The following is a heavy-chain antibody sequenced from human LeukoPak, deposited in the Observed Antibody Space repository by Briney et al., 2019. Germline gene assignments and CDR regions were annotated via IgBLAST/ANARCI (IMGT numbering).Heavy chain of an antibody. V-gene: IGHV3-7*01. J-gene: IGHJ3*01. CDR2: MKGDGSEI. CDR1: GFVFSTSW. Sequence: GGSLRLSCAASGFVFSTSWMMWAREAPGKGLEWVANMKGDGSEIHYVDSVKGRFTISRDNAKSSLYLQMNSLRPEDTAVYYCARPAYTAAYDLWGQGTMVTVSS. CDR3: ARPAYTAAYDL. D-gene: IGHD3-16*01.